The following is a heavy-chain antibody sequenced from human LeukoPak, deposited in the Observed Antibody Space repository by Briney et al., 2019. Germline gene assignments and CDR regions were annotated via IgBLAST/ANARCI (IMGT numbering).Heavy chain of an antibody. D-gene: IGHD6-13*01. V-gene: IGHV3-21*04. CDR2: ISTSSSYI. CDR1: GFTFSSYS. Sequence: PGGSLRLSCAASGFTFSSYSMNWVRQAPGKGLEWVSSISTSSSYIYYADSVKGRFTISRDNAKNSLYLQMNSLRAEDTAVYYCAKKRLLEAAAGELDYWGQGTLVTVSS. CDR3: AKKRLLEAAAGELDY. J-gene: IGHJ4*02.